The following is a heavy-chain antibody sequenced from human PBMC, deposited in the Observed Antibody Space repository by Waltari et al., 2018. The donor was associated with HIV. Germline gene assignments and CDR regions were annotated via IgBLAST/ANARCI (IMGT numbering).Heavy chain of an antibody. CDR3: ATVLVRTSWVITTAPFDY. CDR2: IYSNATT. D-gene: IGHD3-22*01. J-gene: IGHJ4*02. Sequence: EVQLVESGGGLIQPGGSLRLACAASGFAVITTYMSWVRQAPGKGLEWVSLIYSNATTYYADSVKGRFTISRDNSKNTLYLQMNSLRADDTAVYFCATVLVRTSWVITTAPFDYWGQGTLVTVSS. CDR1: GFAVITTY. V-gene: IGHV3-53*01.